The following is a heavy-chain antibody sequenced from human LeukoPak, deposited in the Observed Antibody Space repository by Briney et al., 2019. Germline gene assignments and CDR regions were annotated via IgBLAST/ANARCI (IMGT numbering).Heavy chain of an antibody. V-gene: IGHV5-51*01. CDR1: GYSFTSYW. Sequence: GESLKISCKGSGYSFTSYWIGWVRQMPGKGLEWMGTIYPGDSDTRCSPSFQGQVTISADKSISTAYLQWSSLKASDTAMYYCARHLNEPSSTTVTLDPWGQGTLVTVSS. D-gene: IGHD4-17*01. CDR3: ARHLNEPSSTTVTLDP. CDR2: IYPGDSDT. J-gene: IGHJ5*02.